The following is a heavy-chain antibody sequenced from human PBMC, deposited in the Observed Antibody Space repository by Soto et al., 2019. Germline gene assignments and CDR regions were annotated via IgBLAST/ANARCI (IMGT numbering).Heavy chain of an antibody. CDR3: ASANWYCEY. CDR1: GGSVHKHY. V-gene: IGHV4-59*02. CDR2: IYYTGST. Sequence: QVQLQESGPGLVEPAETLSLTCTVSGGSVHKHYWSWVRQPPGKGLEWIGYIYYTGSTNYNPSLKDRLTMSVDTSKNQFSLNLSSVSPADTATYYCASANWYCEYWGQGILVTVSS. D-gene: IGHD7-27*01. J-gene: IGHJ4*02.